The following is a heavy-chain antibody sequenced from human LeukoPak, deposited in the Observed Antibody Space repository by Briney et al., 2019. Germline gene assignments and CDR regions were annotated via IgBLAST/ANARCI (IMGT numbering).Heavy chain of an antibody. CDR3: ARDWGVWSSDI. V-gene: IGHV1-2*02. Sequence: ASVRVSCKASGYTFTDYYIHWVRQASGQGLEWMAWMNPDRGDTNNAQKFQGRVTMSRDTSISTVYMELSRLRPDDTAVYYCARDWGVWSSDIWGQGTMVTVST. CDR2: MNPDRGDT. D-gene: IGHD6-19*01. J-gene: IGHJ3*02. CDR1: GYTFTDYY.